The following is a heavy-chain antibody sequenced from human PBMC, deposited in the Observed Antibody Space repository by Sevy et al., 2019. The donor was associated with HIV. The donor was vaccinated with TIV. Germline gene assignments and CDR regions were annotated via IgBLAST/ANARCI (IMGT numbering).Heavy chain of an antibody. J-gene: IGHJ3*02. CDR1: GFTFGDYA. Sequence: GGSLRLSCTASGFTFGDYAMSWFRQAPGKGLEWVGFIRSKAYGGTTENAASVKGRFTMSRDDSKSIAYLQMNSLKTEDTAAYYCTRDRSSGYLVDAFDIWGQGTMVTVSS. V-gene: IGHV3-49*03. D-gene: IGHD3-22*01. CDR2: IRSKAYGGTT. CDR3: TRDRSSGYLVDAFDI.